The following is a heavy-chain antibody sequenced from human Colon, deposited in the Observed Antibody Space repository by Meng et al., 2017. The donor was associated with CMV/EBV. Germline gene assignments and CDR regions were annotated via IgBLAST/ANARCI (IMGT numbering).Heavy chain of an antibody. V-gene: IGHV4-61*01. CDR3: ARDTFDRRNGMDV. D-gene: IGHD3-10*01. CDR2: IFYSGNT. Sequence: SETLSLTCTVSGASIISDSSYWSWIRQPPGKGLEWIGYIFYSGNTHYNPSLKSRVTISLDTSNNRFSLKLSSVTGADTAVYYCARDTFDRRNGMDVWGQGTSVTVSS. J-gene: IGHJ6*02. CDR1: GASIISDSSY.